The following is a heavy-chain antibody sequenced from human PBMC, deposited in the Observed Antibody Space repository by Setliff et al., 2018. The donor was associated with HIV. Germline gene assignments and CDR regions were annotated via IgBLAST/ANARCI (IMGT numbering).Heavy chain of an antibody. CDR3: ARRPGYYGSGSLDY. V-gene: IGHV4-34*01. D-gene: IGHD3-10*01. CDR2: INHSGST. Sequence: PSETLSLTCAVYGGSFSAYYWSWIRQPPVKGLEWIGEINHSGSTNYNPSLKSRVTISVDTSKNQFSLKLRPVTAADTAVYYCARRPGYYGSGSLDYWGQGTLVTVSS. J-gene: IGHJ4*02. CDR1: GGSFSAYY.